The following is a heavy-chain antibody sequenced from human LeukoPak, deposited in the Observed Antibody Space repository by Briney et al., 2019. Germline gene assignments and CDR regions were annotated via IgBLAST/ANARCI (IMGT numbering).Heavy chain of an antibody. J-gene: IGHJ4*02. D-gene: IGHD6-13*01. V-gene: IGHV3-23*01. CDR3: AKLAGDWQQLPY. CDR2: TSDSGDRT. CDR1: GFAFSNYA. Sequence: PGGALRVSWAAAGFAFSNYAMSWGRQDAGKGLEGVSSTSDSGDRTYYADSVKGRFTISRDNSRNTLYLQMNSLGAEDTAIFYCAKLAGDWQQLPYWGQGTLVTVSS.